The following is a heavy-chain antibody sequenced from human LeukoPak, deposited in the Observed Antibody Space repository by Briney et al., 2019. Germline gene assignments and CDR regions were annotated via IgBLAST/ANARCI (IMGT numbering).Heavy chain of an antibody. Sequence: KASETLSLTCTVSGGSISIYYWSWVRQPPGKGLEWIGYIYNSGSTNYNPSLKSRVTISVDTSKNQFSLNLDSVTAADTAEYYCVRDRELNYWGQGTLVTVSS. CDR2: IYNSGST. D-gene: IGHD3-10*01. J-gene: IGHJ4*02. CDR3: VRDRELNY. V-gene: IGHV4-59*01. CDR1: GGSISIYY.